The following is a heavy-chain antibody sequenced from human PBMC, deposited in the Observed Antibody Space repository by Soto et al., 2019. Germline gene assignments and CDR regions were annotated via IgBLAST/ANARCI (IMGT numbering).Heavy chain of an antibody. CDR3: ARESGGATATLDYYYFYMDV. V-gene: IGHV1-2*04. CDR2: INPNGGVT. CDR1: GDSFNDYY. D-gene: IGHD5-12*01. Sequence: QVQLVQSGAEVRKPGASVTVSCRSSGDSFNDYYIHWVRQAPGQGFEWMGWINPNGGVTKYAQKFQGWVSMTRDTSIRTVYMQLSRLRSDDTAVYYCARESGGATATLDYYYFYMDVGGTVTTVTVSS. J-gene: IGHJ6*03.